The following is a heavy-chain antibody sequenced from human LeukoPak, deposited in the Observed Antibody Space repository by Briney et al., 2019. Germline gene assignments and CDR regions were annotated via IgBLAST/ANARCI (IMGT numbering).Heavy chain of an antibody. CDR2: IYYSGST. CDR3: ARGPLYYYDSSGYLYYFDY. J-gene: IGHJ4*02. V-gene: IGHV4-39*07. Sequence: SETLSLTCTVSGGSISSSSYYWGWIRQPPGKGLEWIGSIYYSGSTYYNPSLKSRVTISVDTSKNQFSLKLSSVTAADTAVYYCARGPLYYYDSSGYLYYFDYWGQGTLVTVSS. D-gene: IGHD3-22*01. CDR1: GGSISSSSYY.